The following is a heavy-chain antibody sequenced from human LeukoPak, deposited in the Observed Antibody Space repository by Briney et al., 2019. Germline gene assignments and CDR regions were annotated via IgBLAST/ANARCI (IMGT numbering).Heavy chain of an antibody. Sequence: GGSLRLSCAASVFSFSTYSMNWVRQAPGKGLEWVSSISSTSSFIYYADSVKGRFTISRDNAKNSLFLQMNSLRADDTAVYYCASKTATFLSVDYWGQGTLVTVSS. J-gene: IGHJ4*02. CDR2: ISSTSSFI. CDR3: ASKTATFLSVDY. V-gene: IGHV3-21*01. CDR1: VFSFSTYS. D-gene: IGHD2-15*01.